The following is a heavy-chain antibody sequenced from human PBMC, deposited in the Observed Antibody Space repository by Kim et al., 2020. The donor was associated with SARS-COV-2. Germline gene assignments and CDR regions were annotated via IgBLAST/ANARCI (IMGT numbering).Heavy chain of an antibody. J-gene: IGHJ4*01. Sequence: GGSLRLSCAASGFTFSSYAMSWVRQAPGKGLEWVSAISGSGGSTYYADSVKGRFTISRDNSKNTLYLQMNSLRAEDTAVYYCAKDPGGVSSSYGYPKFDYWGQGTLVTVSS. CDR3: AKDPGGVSSSYGYPKFDY. V-gene: IGHV3-23*01. D-gene: IGHD5-18*01. CDR1: GFTFSSYA. CDR2: ISGSGGST.